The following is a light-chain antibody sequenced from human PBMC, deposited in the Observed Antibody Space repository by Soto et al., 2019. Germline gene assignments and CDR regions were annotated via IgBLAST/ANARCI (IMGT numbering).Light chain of an antibody. CDR3: QAYNSYSAA. Sequence: DIQLTQSPSTLSGSVGDRVTITCRASQTISSWLAWYQQNPGKAPKLLIYKASTLKSGVQSRFSGSGSGTESTLTISSLQTDYFAPSYCQAYNSYSAAFGQGTKVLLK. CDR2: KAS. J-gene: IGKJ1*01. V-gene: IGKV1-5*03. CDR1: QTISSW.